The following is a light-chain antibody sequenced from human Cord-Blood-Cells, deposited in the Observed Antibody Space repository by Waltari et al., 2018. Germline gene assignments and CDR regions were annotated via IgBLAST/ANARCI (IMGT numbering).Light chain of an antibody. V-gene: IGLV1-40*01. CDR3: HSYDSSLSGVV. J-gene: IGLJ2*01. Sequence: QPALTPPPPVPAAPGPRLTIPCTGGSYNIGAGYDVHRCQHLPGTAPKLLIYGNSNRPPGVPYRFSGAKSGTSASLAITGLQAEDEADYYCHSYDSSLSGVVFGGGTKLTVL. CDR1: SYNIGAGYD. CDR2: GNS.